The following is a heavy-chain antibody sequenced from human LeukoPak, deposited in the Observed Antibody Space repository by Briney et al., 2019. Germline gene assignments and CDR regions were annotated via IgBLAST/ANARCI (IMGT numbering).Heavy chain of an antibody. D-gene: IGHD5-24*01. CDR1: GGSISSGGYS. J-gene: IGHJ4*02. V-gene: IGHV4-30-2*06. Sequence: SETLSLTCAVSGGSISSGGYSWSWIRQSPGKGLEWIGYIYHSGSTYYNPSLKSRVTISIDTSKNQFSLKLSSVTAADTAVYYCARRGGHNWAHLDSWGQGTLVTVSS. CDR3: ARRGGHNWAHLDS. CDR2: IYHSGST.